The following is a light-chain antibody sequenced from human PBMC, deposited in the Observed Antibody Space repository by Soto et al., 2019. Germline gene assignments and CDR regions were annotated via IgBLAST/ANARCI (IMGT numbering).Light chain of an antibody. CDR3: QQTYSDIS. CDR2: NAS. J-gene: IGKJ4*01. V-gene: IGKV1-39*01. CDR1: QTISTY. Sequence: DIQLTQYPSSLSASVGDTVTITCRASQTISTYLLWYHQKPGRAPNLLIYNASTLHSGVPSKFSGSGSGTDFTLTISSLQPEDFATYHCQQTYSDISFGGGTKVE.